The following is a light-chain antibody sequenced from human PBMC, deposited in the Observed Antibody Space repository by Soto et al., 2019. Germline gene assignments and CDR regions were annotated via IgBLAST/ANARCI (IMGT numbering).Light chain of an antibody. CDR2: EVN. Sequence: QSVLTQPASVSGSPGQSITISCTGSSSDVGGYNYVSWYQHQPGKAPKLMIYEVNNRPSGVSNRFSGSKSGNTASLTISGLQAEDEADYYCASYTSSTTRVFGTGTKVTAL. V-gene: IGLV2-14*01. J-gene: IGLJ1*01. CDR1: SSDVGGYNY. CDR3: ASYTSSTTRV.